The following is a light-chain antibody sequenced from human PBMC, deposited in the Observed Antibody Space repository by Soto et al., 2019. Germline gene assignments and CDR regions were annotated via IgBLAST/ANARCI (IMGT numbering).Light chain of an antibody. J-gene: IGKJ1*01. Sequence: ERVVTRSPATLSVSPGERATLSCRASQSVGSNLAWYQQKPGQAPRLLIYDASTRATGVPASFSGSGSGTEFTLTISSLQSEDFAVYYCQHYIAWPEFGQGTKVDIK. CDR2: DAS. V-gene: IGKV3-15*01. CDR1: QSVGSN. CDR3: QHYIAWPE.